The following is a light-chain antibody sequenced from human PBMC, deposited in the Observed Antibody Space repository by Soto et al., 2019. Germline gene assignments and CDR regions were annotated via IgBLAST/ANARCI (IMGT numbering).Light chain of an antibody. V-gene: IGKV3-11*01. CDR3: QHRAKLPYT. CDR1: QDINYF. J-gene: IGKJ2*01. CDR2: DAS. Sequence: DIVLTQSPATLSLSPGERATLSCRASQDINYFLGWYQHKPGQAPRLLIYDASNRATGNPARFRGSGSGTDFTLTISTLEPEDFESVYYCQHRAKLPYTFGQGTRLDIK.